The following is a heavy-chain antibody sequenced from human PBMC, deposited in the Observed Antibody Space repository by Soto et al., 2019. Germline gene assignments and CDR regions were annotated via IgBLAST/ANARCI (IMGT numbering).Heavy chain of an antibody. V-gene: IGHV5-10-1*01. CDR3: ARTSAAGKYYYGMDV. Sequence: RGESLKISCKGSGYSFTSYWISWVRQMPGKGLEWMGRIDPSDSYTNYSPSFQGHVTISADKSISTAYLQWSSLKASDTVMYYCARTSAAGKYYYGMDVWGQGTTVTVSS. D-gene: IGHD6-13*01. CDR1: GYSFTSYW. CDR2: IDPSDSYT. J-gene: IGHJ6*02.